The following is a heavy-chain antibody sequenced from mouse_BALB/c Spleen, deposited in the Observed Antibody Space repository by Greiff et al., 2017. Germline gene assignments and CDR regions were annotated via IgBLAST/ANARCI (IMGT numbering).Heavy chain of an antibody. CDR1: GYTFTSYV. Sequence: EVKLQESGPELVKPGASVKMSCKASGYTFTSYVMHWVKQKPGQGLEWIGYINPYNDGTKYNEKFKGKATLTSDKSSSTAYMELSSLTSEDSAVYYCARGGDGDYFDYWGQGTTLTVSS. J-gene: IGHJ2*01. V-gene: IGHV1-14*01. CDR3: ARGGDGDYFDY. CDR2: INPYNDGT.